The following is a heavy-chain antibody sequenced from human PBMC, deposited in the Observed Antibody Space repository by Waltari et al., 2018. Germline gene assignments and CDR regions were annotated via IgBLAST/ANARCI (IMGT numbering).Heavy chain of an antibody. CDR3: ARVPPGPYYFDY. CDR1: GYTFANFH. CDR2: INPSGGSE. Sequence: QVQLVQSGAEVKKPGASVNVSCKASGYTFANFHIHWVRQAPGHGLEWMGKINPSGGSEGYPQKFQGRVTMTRDTSTGTVYMELTSLTSEDTAVYFCARVPPGPYYFDYWGQGTLVTVSS. J-gene: IGHJ4*02. V-gene: IGHV1-46*01.